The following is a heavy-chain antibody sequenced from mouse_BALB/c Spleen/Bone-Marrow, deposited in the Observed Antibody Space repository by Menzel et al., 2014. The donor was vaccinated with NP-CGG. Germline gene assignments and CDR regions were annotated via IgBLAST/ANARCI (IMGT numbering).Heavy chain of an antibody. Sequence: VQLQQSGAELVKPGASVKLSCTASGFNIKDTYMHWVKQRPEQGLEWIGRIDPANGYTNYAPKFQGKATITADTSSNTAYLQLSSLTSEDTAVYYCASKKNYYAMDYWGLGTSVTVSS. V-gene: IGHV14-3*02. CDR1: GFNIKDTY. CDR2: IDPANGYT. CDR3: ASKKNYYAMDY. J-gene: IGHJ4*01.